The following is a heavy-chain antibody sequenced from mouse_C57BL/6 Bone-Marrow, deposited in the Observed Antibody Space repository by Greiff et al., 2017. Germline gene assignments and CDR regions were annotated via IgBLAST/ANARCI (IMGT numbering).Heavy chain of an antibody. J-gene: IGHJ2*01. D-gene: IGHD2-5*01. V-gene: IGHV5-2*01. CDR1: EYEFPSHD. CDR3: ARHYSNYDY. CDR2: INSDGGST. Sequence: DVHLEQSGGGLVQPGASLKLSCESNEYEFPSHDMSWVRKTPEKRLELVAAINSDGGSTYYTDTMKRRFIISRDNTKKTLYLQMISVRYEDTSLYYCARHYSNYDYWGQGTTLTVSS.